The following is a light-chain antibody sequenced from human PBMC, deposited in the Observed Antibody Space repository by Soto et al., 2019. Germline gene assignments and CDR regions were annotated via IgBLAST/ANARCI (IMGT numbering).Light chain of an antibody. V-gene: IGKV2-28*01. J-gene: IGKJ2*01. Sequence: DIVMTQSPLSLPVTPGEPASISCRSSQSLLHSNGYNYLDWYLQKPGQSPQLLIYLGSNRASGVADWFSGGGSGTDFTLKLSRVEAEDVWVYYCMQALQTLGYAFVQGNKREIK. CDR2: LGS. CDR1: QSLLHSNGYNY. CDR3: MQALQTLGYA.